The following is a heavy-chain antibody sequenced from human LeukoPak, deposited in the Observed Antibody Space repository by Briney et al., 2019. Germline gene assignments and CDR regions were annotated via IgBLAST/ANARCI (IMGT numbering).Heavy chain of an antibody. CDR1: GGSISSSSYY. V-gene: IGHV4-39*07. CDR3: AREAFTFGEYNQFDP. J-gene: IGHJ5*02. CDR2: IYYSRST. Sequence: SETLSLTCTVSGGSISSSSYYWGWIRQPPGKGLEWIGSIYYSRSTYYNPSLKSRVTISVDTSKNQFSLKLSSVTAADTAVYYCAREAFTFGEYNQFDPWGQGTLVTVSS. D-gene: IGHD3-10*01.